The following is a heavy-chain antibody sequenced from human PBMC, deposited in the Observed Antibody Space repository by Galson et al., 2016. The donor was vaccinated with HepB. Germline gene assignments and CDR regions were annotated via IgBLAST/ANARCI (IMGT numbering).Heavy chain of an antibody. CDR2: INPIFGTP. Sequence: SVKVSCKASGGTFNYAISWVRQAPGQGLEWMGGINPIFGTPNYAQMFQGRLTITADEFTTTVNMELSRLTSEDTAVYYCARDRGNNWHYASHYGMDVWGQGTTVTVSS. D-gene: IGHD1-7*01. CDR3: ARDRGNNWHYASHYGMDV. V-gene: IGHV1-69*13. J-gene: IGHJ6*02. CDR1: GGTFNYA.